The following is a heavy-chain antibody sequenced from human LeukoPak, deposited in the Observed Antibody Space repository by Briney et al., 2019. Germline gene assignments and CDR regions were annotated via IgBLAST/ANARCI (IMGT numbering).Heavy chain of an antibody. Sequence: SETPSLTSTVSGGSISSYNWSWIRQPAGQGRESIGRINTSGSTNYNPSLESRVTMSVDTSKNHFSLKLTSVTAADTAVYYCARDTYSYGSYFDYWGQGTLVTVSS. D-gene: IGHD5-18*01. CDR2: INTSGST. V-gene: IGHV4-4*07. CDR3: ARDTYSYGSYFDY. J-gene: IGHJ4*02. CDR1: GGSISSYN.